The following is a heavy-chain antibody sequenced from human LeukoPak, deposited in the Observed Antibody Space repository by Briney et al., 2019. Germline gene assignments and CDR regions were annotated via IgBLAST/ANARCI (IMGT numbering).Heavy chain of an antibody. J-gene: IGHJ4*02. V-gene: IGHV3-30-3*01. CDR3: VRGVGGSSYLDY. CDR1: GFTFSSYA. D-gene: IGHD3-16*01. CDR2: ISYDGSTK. Sequence: GRSLRLSCAASGFTFSSYAMHWVRQAPGKGLEWVAVISYDGSTKYYADSVKGRFTISRDNAENTLYLQMNSLRVEDTAVYYCVRGVGGSSYLDYWGQGALVTVSS.